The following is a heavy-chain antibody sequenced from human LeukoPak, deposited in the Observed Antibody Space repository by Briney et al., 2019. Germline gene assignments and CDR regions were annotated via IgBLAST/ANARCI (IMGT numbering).Heavy chain of an antibody. J-gene: IGHJ4*02. Sequence: SQTLSLTCTVSGGSISSGSYYWSWIRQPAGKGLEWIGRIYTSGSTNYNPSLKSRVTISVDTSKNQFSLKLSSVTAADTAVYYCVGGGARYYYDSSGYGYWGQGTLVTVSS. CDR2: IYTSGST. D-gene: IGHD3-22*01. CDR1: GGSISSGSYY. CDR3: VGGGARYYYDSSGYGY. V-gene: IGHV4-61*02.